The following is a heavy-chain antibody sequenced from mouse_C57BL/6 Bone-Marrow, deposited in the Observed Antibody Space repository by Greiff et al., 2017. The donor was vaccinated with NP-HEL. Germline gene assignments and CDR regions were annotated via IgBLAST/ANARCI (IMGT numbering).Heavy chain of an antibody. CDR1: GFTFSSYG. V-gene: IGHV5-6*01. D-gene: IGHD1-1*01. Sequence: EVKLQESGGDLVKPGGSLKLSCAASGFTFSSYGMSWVRQTPDKRLEWVATISSGGSYTYYPDSVKGRFTFSRDNAKNTLYLQMSSLKSEDTAMYYCARPYTTVVDAWFAYWGQGTLVTVSA. J-gene: IGHJ3*01. CDR3: ARPYTTVVDAWFAY. CDR2: ISSGGSYT.